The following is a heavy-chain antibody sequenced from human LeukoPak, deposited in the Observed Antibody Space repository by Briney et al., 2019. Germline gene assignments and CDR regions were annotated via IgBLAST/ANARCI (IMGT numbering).Heavy chain of an antibody. CDR1: GFTFSSYS. V-gene: IGHV3-21*01. Sequence: GGSLRLSCAASGFTFSSYSMNWVRQAPGKGLEWVSSISSSSSYIYYADSVKGRFTISRDNDKNSLYLQMNSLRAEDTAVYYCASRYCSGGSCYSGWGAGFDPWGQGTLVTVSS. CDR3: ASRYCSGGSCYSGWGAGFDP. J-gene: IGHJ5*02. CDR2: ISSSSSYI. D-gene: IGHD2-15*01.